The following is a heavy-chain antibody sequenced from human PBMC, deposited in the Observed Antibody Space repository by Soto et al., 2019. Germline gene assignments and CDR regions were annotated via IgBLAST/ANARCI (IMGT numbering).Heavy chain of an antibody. CDR2: INPNSGGT. J-gene: IGHJ6*02. D-gene: IGHD3-3*01. V-gene: IGHV1-2*04. CDR3: ARSEYYDFWSGYFSGYYYYYGMDV. Sequence: ASVKVSCKASGYTFTGYYMHWVRQAPGHGLEWMGWINPNSGGTNYAQKFQGWVTMTRDTSISTAYMELSRLRSDDTAVYYCARSEYYDFWSGYFSGYYYYYGMDVWGQGTTVTVSS. CDR1: GYTFTGYY.